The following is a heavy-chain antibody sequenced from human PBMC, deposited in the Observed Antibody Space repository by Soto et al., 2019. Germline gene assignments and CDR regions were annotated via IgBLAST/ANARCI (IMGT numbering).Heavy chain of an antibody. D-gene: IGHD6-6*01. V-gene: IGHV3-23*01. CDR1: GFTFSSYA. CDR2: ITKSADST. J-gene: IGHJ5*02. CDR3: YLYSSSSWWFDP. Sequence: EVQLLESGGDLVQPGASLRLSCAASGFTFSSYAMSWVRQAPGKGLEWVSAITKSADSTFYADSVKGRFTISRDNSKSTLYLQMNNLRAKDTALYYCYLYSSSSWWFDPWGQGTLVTVS.